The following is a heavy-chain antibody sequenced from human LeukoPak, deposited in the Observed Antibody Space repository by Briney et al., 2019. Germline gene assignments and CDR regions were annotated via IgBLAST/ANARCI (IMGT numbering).Heavy chain of an antibody. CDR3: ARDWNDILTGYYRTRPTSYYFDY. CDR2: INPSGGSA. J-gene: IGHJ4*02. V-gene: IGHV1-46*01. CDR1: GSTFTSYY. Sequence: WASVTVSFKASGSTFTSYYMHWVRQAPGQGLGWMGVINPSGGSASYAQKFQGRVTMTRDTSTSTVYMELSSLRSEDTAVYYCARDWNDILTGYYRTRPTSYYFDYWGQGTLVTVSS. D-gene: IGHD3-9*01.